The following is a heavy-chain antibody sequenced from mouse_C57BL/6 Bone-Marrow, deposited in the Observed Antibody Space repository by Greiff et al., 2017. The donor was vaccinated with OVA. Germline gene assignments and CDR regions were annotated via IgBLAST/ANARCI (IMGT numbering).Heavy chain of an antibody. CDR2: IYTGNSDT. Sequence: VQLQQSGPVLARPGASVKMSCKTSGYTFTSYWMHWVNQTPGQGLEWIGAIYTGNSDTSYNQKFKGKAQLTASTYASTAYMELSSLKNDDSAVYYGFSTPFCANWGQGTTLTVSS. J-gene: IGHJ2*01. CDR1: GYTFTSYW. D-gene: IGHD6-1*01. V-gene: IGHV1-5*01. CDR3: FSTPFCAN.